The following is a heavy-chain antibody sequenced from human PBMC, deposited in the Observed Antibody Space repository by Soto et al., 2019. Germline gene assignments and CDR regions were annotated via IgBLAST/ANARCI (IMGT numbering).Heavy chain of an antibody. CDR3: ARDLNYGMDV. CDR1: GFTFSSYG. J-gene: IGHJ6*02. V-gene: IGHV3-33*01. Sequence: QVQLVESGGGVVQPGRSLRLSCAASGFTFSSYGMHWVLQAPGKGLEWVAVIWYDGSNKYYADSVKGRFTISRDNSKNTLYLQMNSLRAEDTAVYYCARDLNYGMDVWGQGTTVTVSS. CDR2: IWYDGSNK.